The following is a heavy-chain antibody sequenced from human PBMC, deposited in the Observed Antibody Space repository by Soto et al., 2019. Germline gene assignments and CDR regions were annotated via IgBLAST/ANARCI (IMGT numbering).Heavy chain of an antibody. V-gene: IGHV4-31*03. D-gene: IGHD6-6*01. CDR2: IYYSGST. CDR3: ARSQLGSLNDAFDI. CDR1: GGCVSSGGYY. J-gene: IGHJ3*02. Sequence: SETLSLTCTVSGGCVSSGGYYLSLIHQHPGKVLECIGYIYYSGSTYYNPSLKSRVTISVDTSKNHFSMKLSSVTAAETAVYYCARSQLGSLNDAFDIWGQGPMVTV.